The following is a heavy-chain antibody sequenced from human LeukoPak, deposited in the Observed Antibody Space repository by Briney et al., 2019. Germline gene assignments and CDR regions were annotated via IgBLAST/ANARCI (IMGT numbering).Heavy chain of an antibody. J-gene: IGHJ4*02. CDR3: AQTGGYGSGSYYFDY. V-gene: IGHV4-34*01. Sequence: KASETLSLTCAVYGGSFSGYYWSWIRQPPGKGLEWIGEINHSGSTNYNPSLKSRITISVDTSKNQFSLKLSSVTAADTAVYYCAQTGGYGSGSYYFDYWGQGTLVTVSS. CDR2: INHSGST. D-gene: IGHD3-10*01. CDR1: GGSFSGYY.